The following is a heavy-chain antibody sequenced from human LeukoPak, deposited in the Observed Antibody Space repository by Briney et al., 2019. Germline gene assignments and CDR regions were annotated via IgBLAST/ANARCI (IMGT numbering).Heavy chain of an antibody. CDR1: GVSISSGGNY. J-gene: IGHJ3*02. CDR3: ARSDGYGLVGI. Sequence: SETLSLTCRVSGVSISSGGNYWGWIRQPPGKTLEWIGSIYSSGSTYYNSSLKSRVIILIDTAKNHFSLNLSSVTAADTAVYYCARSDGYGLVGIWGQGTMVTVSS. CDR2: IYSSGST. V-gene: IGHV4-39*07. D-gene: IGHD3-10*01.